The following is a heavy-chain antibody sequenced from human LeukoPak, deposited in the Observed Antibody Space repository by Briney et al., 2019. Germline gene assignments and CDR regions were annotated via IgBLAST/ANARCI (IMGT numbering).Heavy chain of an antibody. V-gene: IGHV3-66*01. CDR1: GFTVSSDY. CDR3: ASSKGFGELLWGY. Sequence: GGSLRLSCGASGFTVSSDYMSWVRQAPGKGLEWVSFIYSGGSTYYADSVKGRFTISRDNSKNTLYLQMNSLRAEDTAVYYCASSKGFGELLWGYWGQGTLVTVSS. CDR2: IYSGGST. D-gene: IGHD3-10*01. J-gene: IGHJ4*02.